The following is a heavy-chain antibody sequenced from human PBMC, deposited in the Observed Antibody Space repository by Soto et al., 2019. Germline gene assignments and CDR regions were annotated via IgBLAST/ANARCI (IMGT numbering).Heavy chain of an antibody. CDR2: ISSSSSYI. D-gene: IGHD1-26*01. V-gene: IGHV3-21*01. Sequence: GGSLRLSCAASGFTFSSYSMNWVRQAPGKGLEWVSSISSSSSYIYYADSVKGRFTISRDNAKNSLYLQMNSLRAEDTAVYYCARDRCGSYQELDCYYYYGMDVWGQGTTVTVSS. CDR1: GFTFSSYS. CDR3: ARDRCGSYQELDCYYYYGMDV. J-gene: IGHJ6*02.